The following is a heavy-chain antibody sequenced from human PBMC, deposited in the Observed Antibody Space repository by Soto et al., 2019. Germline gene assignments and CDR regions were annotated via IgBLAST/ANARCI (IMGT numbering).Heavy chain of an antibody. V-gene: IGHV3-30-3*01. CDR2: ISYDGTNK. CDR1: GSIFSISP. D-gene: IGHD7-27*01. CDR3: TRDPKTSGGQHWAFNYFDS. Sequence: SLGLSCALSGSIFSISPRHWVRQVPGRGPEWLALISYDGTNKFYADSVKGRFTISRHNSKSTLYLQVDRLRPEDAAVYYCTRDPKTSGGQHWAFNYFDSWGQGTLVTVSS. J-gene: IGHJ4*02.